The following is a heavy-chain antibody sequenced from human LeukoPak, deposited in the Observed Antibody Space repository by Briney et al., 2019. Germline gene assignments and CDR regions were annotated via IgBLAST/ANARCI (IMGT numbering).Heavy chain of an antibody. D-gene: IGHD3-22*01. J-gene: IGHJ5*02. CDR2: ISNDGGGT. CDR1: GFIFNNYG. CDR3: AKGGSGYFLDP. V-gene: IGHV3-23*01. Sequence: GGSLRLSCAASGFIFNNYGLIWVRQAPGKGLEWVSAISNDGGGTTYADFVKGRFTISRDNSKNTLFLQMNSLRAEDTALYYCAKGGSGYFLDPWGQGTLVTVSS.